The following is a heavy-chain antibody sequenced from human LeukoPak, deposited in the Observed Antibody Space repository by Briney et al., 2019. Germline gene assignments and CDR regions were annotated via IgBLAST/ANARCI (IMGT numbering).Heavy chain of an antibody. D-gene: IGHD3-22*01. CDR2: IYYSGST. V-gene: IGHV4-59*01. CDR3: ARGRNSVYYFNVVAPYYFDY. Sequence: PSETLSLTCTVSGGSISSYYWSWIRQPPGKGLEWIGYIYYSGSTNYNPSLKSRVTISVDTSKNQFSLKLSSVTAADTAVYYCARGRNSVYYFNVVAPYYFDYWGQGTLVTVSS. CDR1: GGSISSYY. J-gene: IGHJ4*02.